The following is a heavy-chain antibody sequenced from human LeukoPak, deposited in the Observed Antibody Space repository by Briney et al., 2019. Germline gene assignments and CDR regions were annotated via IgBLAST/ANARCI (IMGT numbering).Heavy chain of an antibody. V-gene: IGHV3-23*01. CDR2: ISGSGGRT. D-gene: IGHD1-20*01. J-gene: IGHJ4*02. CDR1: GFTFIDYT. Sequence: GGSLSFSGAPPGFTFIDYTIAWARQAPGKGLDWFPAISGSGGRTYYADSVKGRFTISRDNSKNTLYLQMNNLRAEDTAVYFCSKGYNWKSEYPGATHYWGQGTLVTVSS. CDR3: SKGYNWKSEYPGATHY.